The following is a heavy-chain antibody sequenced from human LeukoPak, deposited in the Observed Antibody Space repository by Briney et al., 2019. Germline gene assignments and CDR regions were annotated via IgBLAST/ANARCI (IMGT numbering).Heavy chain of an antibody. CDR2: IKSKTDGGTT. CDR3: TTVAGYYYDSSGYYYVY. V-gene: IGHV3-15*01. CDR1: GLTFSNAW. J-gene: IGHJ4*02. Sequence: GGSLRLSCVLSGLTFSNAWMSWVRQAPGKGLEWVGRIKSKTDGGTTDYAAPVKGRFTISRDDSKNTLYLQMNSLKTEDTAVYYCTTVAGYYYDSSGYYYVYWGQGTLVTVSS. D-gene: IGHD3-22*01.